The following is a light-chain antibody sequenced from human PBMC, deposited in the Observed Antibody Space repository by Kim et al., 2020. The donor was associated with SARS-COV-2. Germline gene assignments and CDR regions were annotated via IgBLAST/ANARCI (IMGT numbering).Light chain of an antibody. V-gene: IGKV3-11*01. Sequence: PGARATLSSRASQPIDTYLAWYQQRPGQAPRLLVYDSSNRATGVPDRFSGSGSGTDFTLTISSLEPEDFSIYYCQQRNSWPPAVTFGGGTKVDIK. CDR2: DSS. CDR1: QPIDTY. CDR3: QQRNSWPPAVT. J-gene: IGKJ4*01.